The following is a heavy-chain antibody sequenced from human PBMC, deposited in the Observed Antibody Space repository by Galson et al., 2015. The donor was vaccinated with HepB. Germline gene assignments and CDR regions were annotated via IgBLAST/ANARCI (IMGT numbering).Heavy chain of an antibody. V-gene: IGHV3-53*04. CDR3: ARDLQCSGGSCQEN. CDR1: GFTVSSNY. CDR2: IYSGGST. J-gene: IGHJ4*02. Sequence: SLRLSCAASGFTVSSNYMSWVRQAPGKGLEWVSVIYSGGSTYYADSVKGRFTISRHNSKNTLYLQMNSLRAEDTAVYYCARDLQCSGGSCQENWGQGTLVTVSS. D-gene: IGHD2-15*01.